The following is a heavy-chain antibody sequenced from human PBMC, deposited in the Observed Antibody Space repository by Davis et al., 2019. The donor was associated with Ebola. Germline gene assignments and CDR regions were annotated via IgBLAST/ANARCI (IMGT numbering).Heavy chain of an antibody. CDR2: IRSKANSYAT. D-gene: IGHD1-26*01. V-gene: IGHV3-73*01. CDR1: GFTFSSYG. J-gene: IGHJ4*02. CDR3: SGSGGSNDY. Sequence: GESLKISCAASGFTFSSYGMHRVRQAPGKGLECVGRIRSKANSYATAYAASVKGRFTISRDDSKNTAYLQMNSLKTEDTAVYYCSGSGGSNDYWGQGTLVTVSS.